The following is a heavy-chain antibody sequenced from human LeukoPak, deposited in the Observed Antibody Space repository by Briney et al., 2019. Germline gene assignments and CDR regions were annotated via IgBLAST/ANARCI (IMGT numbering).Heavy chain of an antibody. CDR1: GFTFSSYE. V-gene: IGHV3-48*03. CDR2: ITSSGRII. CDR3: ASTGGYGSGSYDYYYFGMDV. Sequence: GGSLRLSCAASGFTFSSYEMNWVRQAPGKGLEWVAYITSSGRIIYYADSVKGRFTISRDNTKNSLYLQMNSLRAEDTAVYYCASTGGYGSGSYDYYYFGMDVWGQGTTVTVSS. J-gene: IGHJ6*02. D-gene: IGHD3-10*01.